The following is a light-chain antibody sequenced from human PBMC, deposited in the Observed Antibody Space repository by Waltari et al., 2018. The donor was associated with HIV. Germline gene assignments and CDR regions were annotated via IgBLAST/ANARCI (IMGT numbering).Light chain of an antibody. Sequence: SYELTQPLSVSLSPGQTANITCFGDQFRGKYTSWYQQKAGQPPVLVVYQDNRRPSGIPGRFFRSSSRHTACLTISATQTVDEADEYCQAWVISTTVIIGGGTRLTVL. J-gene: IGLJ2*01. CDR3: QAWVISTTVI. CDR1: QFRGKY. V-gene: IGLV3-1*01. CDR2: QDN.